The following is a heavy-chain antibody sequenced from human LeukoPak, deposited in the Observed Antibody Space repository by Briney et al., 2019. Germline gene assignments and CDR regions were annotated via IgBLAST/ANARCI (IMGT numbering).Heavy chain of an antibody. CDR2: VYTSGST. D-gene: IGHD1-7*01. CDR3: ARLITGTTTAFDI. V-gene: IGHV4-4*07. CDR1: GGSISGYY. J-gene: IGHJ3*02. Sequence: SETLSLTCSVSGGSISGYYWTWIRQPAGKGLEWIRRVYTSGSTHYNPSLKTRLTMSVDTSKNQFSLKLSSVAAADTAVYYCARLITGTTTAFDIWGQRTMVTVSS.